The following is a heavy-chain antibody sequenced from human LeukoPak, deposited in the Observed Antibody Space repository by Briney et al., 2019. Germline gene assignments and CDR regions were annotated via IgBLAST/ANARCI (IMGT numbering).Heavy chain of an antibody. CDR3: ARGGKIFGVGTEAMDV. CDR1: GYTFTSYY. V-gene: IGHV1-46*01. J-gene: IGHJ6*03. CDR2: INPSGGST. Sequence: ASVKVSCKASGYTFTSYYMHWVRQAPGQGFEWMGIINPSGGSTSYAQKFQGRVTMTRDTSTSTVYMELSSLRSEDTAVYYCARGGKIFGVGTEAMDVWGKGTTVTVSS. D-gene: IGHD3-3*01.